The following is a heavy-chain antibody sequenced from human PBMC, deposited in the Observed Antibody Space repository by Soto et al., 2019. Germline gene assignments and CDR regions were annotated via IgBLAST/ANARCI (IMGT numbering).Heavy chain of an antibody. CDR1: GGSISSGGYY. CDR3: ARVYYGSGRIIDI. D-gene: IGHD3-10*01. J-gene: IGHJ3*02. Sequence: LSLTCTVSGGSISSGGYYWSWIRQHPGKGLEWIGYIYYSGSTYYNPSLKSRVTISVDTSKNQFSLRLSSVTAADTAVYYCARVYYGSGRIIDIWGQETMVTVSS. CDR2: IYYSGST. V-gene: IGHV4-31*03.